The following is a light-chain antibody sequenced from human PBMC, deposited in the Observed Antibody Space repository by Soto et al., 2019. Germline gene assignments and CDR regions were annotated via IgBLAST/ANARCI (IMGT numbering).Light chain of an antibody. Sequence: SYELTQPPSVSVAPGKTARSTCGGNNIGSKSVHWYQQKPGQAPVLVIYYDSDRPSGIPERFPGSNSGNTATLTISRVEAGDEADYYCQVWDSSSDHPGVFGTGTKVTVL. CDR3: QVWDSSSDHPGV. V-gene: IGLV3-21*04. J-gene: IGLJ1*01. CDR1: NIGSKS. CDR2: YDS.